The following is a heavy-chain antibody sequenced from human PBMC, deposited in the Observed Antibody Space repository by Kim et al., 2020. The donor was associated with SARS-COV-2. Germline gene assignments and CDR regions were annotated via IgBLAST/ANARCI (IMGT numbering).Heavy chain of an antibody. D-gene: IGHD5-12*01. Sequence: GGSLRLSCAASGFSFSSYWMSWVRQAPGKGLEWVANIKQDGSEKYYVDSVKGRFTISRDNAKISLYLQMNRLRAEDTAVYYCATAYFYSAYPYYFDYWGQGTLVTVSS. CDR3: ATAYFYSAYPYYFDY. J-gene: IGHJ4*02. CDR2: IKQDGSEK. V-gene: IGHV3-7*03. CDR1: GFSFSSYW.